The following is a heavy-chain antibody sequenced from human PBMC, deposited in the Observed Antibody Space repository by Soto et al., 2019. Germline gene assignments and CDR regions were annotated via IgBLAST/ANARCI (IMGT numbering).Heavy chain of an antibody. V-gene: IGHV4-39*01. CDR2: IYYSGST. Sequence: QLQLQESGPGLVKPSETLSLTCTVSGDSISSSSYYWGWIRQPPGKALEWIGSIYYSGSTYYKPSLKSRVTISVDTSKNQFSLQLSSVTAADTAVYYCTRGGRYCSGGSCFSRWFDPWGQGTLVTVSS. D-gene: IGHD2-15*01. CDR3: TRGGRYCSGGSCFSRWFDP. CDR1: GDSISSSSYY. J-gene: IGHJ5*02.